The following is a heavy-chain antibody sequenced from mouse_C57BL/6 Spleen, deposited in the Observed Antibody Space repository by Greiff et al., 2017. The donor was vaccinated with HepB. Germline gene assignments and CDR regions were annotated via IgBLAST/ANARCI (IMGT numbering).Heavy chain of an antibody. Sequence: DVKLVESGGGLVQPGGSLKLSCAASGFTFSDYGMAWVRQAPRKGPEWVAFISNLAYSIYYADTVTGRFTISRENAKNTLYLEMSSLRSEDTAMYYCARHPLYYGSSSYAMDYWGQGTSVTVSS. J-gene: IGHJ4*01. V-gene: IGHV5-15*01. CDR2: ISNLAYSI. D-gene: IGHD1-1*01. CDR1: GFTFSDYG. CDR3: ARHPLYYGSSSYAMDY.